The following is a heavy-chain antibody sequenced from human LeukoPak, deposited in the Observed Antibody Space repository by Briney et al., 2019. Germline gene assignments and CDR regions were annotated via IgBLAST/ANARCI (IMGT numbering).Heavy chain of an antibody. Sequence: ASVKVSCKASGYTFTSYYMHWVRQAPGQGLEWMGIINPSGGSTSYAQKFQGRVTMTRDTSTSTVYMELSSLRSKDTAVYYCARETIVVVPAAHRSPYGMDVWGQGTTVTVSS. D-gene: IGHD2-2*01. CDR1: GYTFTSYY. CDR3: ARETIVVVPAAHRSPYGMDV. J-gene: IGHJ6*02. V-gene: IGHV1-46*01. CDR2: INPSGGST.